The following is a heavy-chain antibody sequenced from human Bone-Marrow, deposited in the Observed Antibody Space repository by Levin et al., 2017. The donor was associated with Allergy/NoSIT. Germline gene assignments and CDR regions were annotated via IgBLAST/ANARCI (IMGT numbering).Heavy chain of an antibody. J-gene: IGHJ4*02. CDR2: ISYDGSNK. V-gene: IGHV3-30-3*01. CDR1: GFTFSSYA. D-gene: IGHD3-10*01. CDR3: ARHRPSITMVRGNPGVY. Sequence: GESLKISCAASGFTFSSYAMHWVRQAPGKGLEWVAVISYDGSNKYYADSVKGRFTISRDNSKNTLYLQMNSLRAEDTAVYYCARHRPSITMVRGNPGVYWGQGTLVTVSS.